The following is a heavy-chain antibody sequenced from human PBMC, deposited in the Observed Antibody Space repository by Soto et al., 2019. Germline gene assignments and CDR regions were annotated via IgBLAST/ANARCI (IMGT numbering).Heavy chain of an antibody. Sequence: ASVKVSCKASGYTFTGYYMPWVRQAPVQGLEWMGWINPNSGDTKNAQKFQGRVTMTRDTSTSTAYMELSRLTSDDTAVYYCARDMAVAGTSVFDCWGQGNLVTVSS. CDR1: GYTFTGYY. D-gene: IGHD6-19*01. CDR2: INPNSGDT. CDR3: ARDMAVAGTSVFDC. J-gene: IGHJ5*01. V-gene: IGHV1-2*02.